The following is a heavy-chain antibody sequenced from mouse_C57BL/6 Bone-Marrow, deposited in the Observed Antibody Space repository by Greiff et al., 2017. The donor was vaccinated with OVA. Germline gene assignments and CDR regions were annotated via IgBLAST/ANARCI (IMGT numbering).Heavy chain of an antibody. CDR3: ARRNYYGSSYVDYAMDY. J-gene: IGHJ4*01. CDR1: GFTFSDYG. Sequence: EVQLVESGGGLVKPGGSLKLSCAASGFTFSDYGMHWVRQAPEKGLEWVAYISSGSSTIYYADTVKGRFTISRENAKNTLFLQMTSLRSEDTAMYYCARRNYYGSSYVDYAMDYWGQGTSVTVSS. D-gene: IGHD1-1*01. V-gene: IGHV5-17*01. CDR2: ISSGSSTI.